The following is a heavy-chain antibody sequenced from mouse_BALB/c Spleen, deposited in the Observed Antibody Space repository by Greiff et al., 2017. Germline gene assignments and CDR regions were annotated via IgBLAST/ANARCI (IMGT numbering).Heavy chain of an antibody. Sequence: VQLQQSGAELARPGASVKLSCKASGYTFTSYWMQWVKQRPGQGLEWIGAIYPGDGDTRYTQKFKGKATLTADKSSSTAYMQLSSLASEDSAVYYCARFLPDYAMDYWGQGTSVTVSS. CDR3: ARFLPDYAMDY. CDR2: IYPGDGDT. J-gene: IGHJ4*01. CDR1: GYTFTSYW. V-gene: IGHV1-87*01.